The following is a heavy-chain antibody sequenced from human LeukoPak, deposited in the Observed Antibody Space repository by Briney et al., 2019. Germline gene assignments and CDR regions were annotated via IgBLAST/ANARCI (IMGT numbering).Heavy chain of an antibody. CDR3: ARVGSAAPVTSSGHTIDY. Sequence: GGSLRPPCAVSGFSLYTYSMNWVRQAPGKGLEWVSSITSTSTYIYYADSVKGRFTISRDNAKNSLYLQMNSLRVEDTAVYYCARVGSAAPVTSSGHTIDYWGQGTLVIVSS. D-gene: IGHD3-22*01. CDR2: ITSTSTYI. J-gene: IGHJ4*02. CDR1: GFSLYTYS. V-gene: IGHV3-21*01.